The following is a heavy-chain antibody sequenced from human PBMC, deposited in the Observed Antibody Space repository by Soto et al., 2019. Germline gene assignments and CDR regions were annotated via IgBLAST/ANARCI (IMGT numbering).Heavy chain of an antibody. CDR3: TKWPGNAQSNFEH. D-gene: IGHD5-12*01. Sequence: PGGSLRLSCTASGFIFDDYVMTWVRQAPGKGLEFVGSIRSKASGGTTEYAASVKGRFTISRDDSKSIAYLQMNSLKTEDTAVYYCTKWPGNAQSNFEHWGQGTQVTVSS. V-gene: IGHV3-49*04. J-gene: IGHJ4*02. CDR1: GFIFDDYV. CDR2: IRSKASGGTT.